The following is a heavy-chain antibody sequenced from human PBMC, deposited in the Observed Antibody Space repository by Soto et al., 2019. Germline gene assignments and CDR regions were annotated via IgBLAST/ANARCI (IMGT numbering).Heavy chain of an antibody. Sequence: ASGKVSCRASGYMFTGFYLHWVRQAPGQGLEWMGWINPNNGVTTYAKNFQGRVTMTRDSSISTAYMELSSPRSDDTAVYFCAAAAIPLAGLHPDFCGQVTVVT. CDR1: GYMFTGFY. J-gene: IGHJ4*02. D-gene: IGHD6-19*01. CDR3: AAAAIPLAGLHPDF. V-gene: IGHV1-2*02. CDR2: INPNNGVT.